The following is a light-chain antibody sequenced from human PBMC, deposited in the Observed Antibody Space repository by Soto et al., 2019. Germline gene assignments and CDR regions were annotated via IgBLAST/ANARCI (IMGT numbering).Light chain of an antibody. CDR2: GAS. V-gene: IGKV3-20*01. CDR1: QSISRSY. CDR3: HYSGASPTWT. J-gene: IGKJ1*01. Sequence: EIVLTQSPATLSLSPGESATLSCRASQSISRSYLAWYQQKPGQAPRPLSFGASSRAYDIPGRFSGSGSGTDFTLNICRLEPEDFAVYYCHYSGASPTWTFGQGTKVEIK.